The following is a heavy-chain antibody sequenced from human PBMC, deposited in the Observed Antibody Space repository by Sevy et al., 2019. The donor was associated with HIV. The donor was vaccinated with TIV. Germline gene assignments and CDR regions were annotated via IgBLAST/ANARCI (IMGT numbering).Heavy chain of an antibody. CDR3: ARDRDGDYVFDY. Sequence: GGSLRLSCAASGFTFSSYEMNWVRQAPGKGLEWVSYISSSGSTIYYADSVKGRFTISRDNAKNSLYLQMNSLRAEDTAVYYCARDRDGDYVFDYWGQGTLVTVSS. CDR1: GFTFSSYE. D-gene: IGHD4-17*01. CDR2: ISSSGSTI. J-gene: IGHJ4*02. V-gene: IGHV3-48*03.